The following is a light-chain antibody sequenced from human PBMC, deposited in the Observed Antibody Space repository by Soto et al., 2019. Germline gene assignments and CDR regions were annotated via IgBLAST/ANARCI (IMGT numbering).Light chain of an antibody. Sequence: IVMTQSPATLSVAPGVRVTFSCRASQGISKKVAWYQHKPGQAPRLLIYDVSNRATGIPARFSGSGSGTDFTLTISSLEPQDFALYYCQQYGGSPITFGLGTRLEI. CDR3: QQYGGSPIT. J-gene: IGKJ5*01. V-gene: IGKV3D-11*03. CDR1: QGISKK. CDR2: DVS.